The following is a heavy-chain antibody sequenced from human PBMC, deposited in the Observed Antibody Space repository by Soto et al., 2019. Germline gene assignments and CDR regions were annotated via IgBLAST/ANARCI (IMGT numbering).Heavy chain of an antibody. V-gene: IGHV4-31*01. CDR3: ARASSSSSAADY. CDR2: IYDSESA. D-gene: IGHD6-6*01. J-gene: IGHJ4*02. Sequence: QVQLQESGPRLVRPSQTLSLTCNVSGESISSGGYYWSWIRHHPGKGLEWIGYIYDSESAYYNPSRKCVVIISTDTSMNHFAMRLSSVTAADTAVYYCARASSSSSAADYWGQGTLVTVSS. CDR1: GESISSGGYY.